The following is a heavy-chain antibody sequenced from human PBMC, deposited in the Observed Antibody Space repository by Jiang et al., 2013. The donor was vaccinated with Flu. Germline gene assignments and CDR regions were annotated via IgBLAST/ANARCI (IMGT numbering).Heavy chain of an antibody. Sequence: KVSCKASGGTFSSYAISWVRQAPGQGLEWMGGIIPIFGTANYAQKFQGRVTITADESTSTAYMELSSLRSEDTAVYYCARYYYDSSGPRPGDYYYMDVWGKGTTVTVSS. D-gene: IGHD3-22*01. J-gene: IGHJ6*03. V-gene: IGHV1-69*01. CDR3: ARYYYDSSGPRPGDYYYMDV. CDR2: IIPIFGTA. CDR1: GGTFSSYA.